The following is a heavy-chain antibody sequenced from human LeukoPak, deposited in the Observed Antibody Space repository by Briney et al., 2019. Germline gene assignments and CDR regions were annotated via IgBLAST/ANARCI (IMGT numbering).Heavy chain of an antibody. CDR2: IYTSGST. Sequence: SETLSLTCTVTGGSISSYYWSWIRQPAGKGLQWIGRIYTSGSTNYNPSLTSRVTMSVDTSNNHFSLKLTSVTAADTAVYYCARDRCNSTTCASRGAFDIWGQGTMVTISS. V-gene: IGHV4-4*07. D-gene: IGHD2-2*01. J-gene: IGHJ3*02. CDR3: ARDRCNSTTCASRGAFDI. CDR1: GGSISSYY.